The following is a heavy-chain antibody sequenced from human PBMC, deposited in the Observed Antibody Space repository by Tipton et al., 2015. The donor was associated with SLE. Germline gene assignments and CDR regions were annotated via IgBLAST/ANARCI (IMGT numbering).Heavy chain of an antibody. CDR3: ARTPAGDIAVAGGAFDI. D-gene: IGHD6-19*01. J-gene: IGHJ3*02. CDR2: IYYSGST. Sequence: TLSLTCTVSGGSISSSSYYWGWIRQPPGEGLEWIGSIYYSGSTYYNPSPKSRVTISVDTSKNQFSLKLSSVTAADTAVYYCARTPAGDIAVAGGAFDIWGQGTMVTVSS. V-gene: IGHV4-39*07. CDR1: GGSISSSSYY.